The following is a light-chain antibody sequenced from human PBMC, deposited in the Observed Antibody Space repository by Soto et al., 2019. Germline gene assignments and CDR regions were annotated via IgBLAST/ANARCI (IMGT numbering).Light chain of an antibody. J-gene: IGLJ2*01. CDR3: CSYAGSYTFV. V-gene: IGLV2-11*01. CDR2: DVN. Sequence: QSALTQPRSVSGSPGQSVTISCTGTSSDVGGYNHVSWYQHHPGKAPKLMIYDVNKRPSGVHDRFSGSKSGNTASLTTSGLQAEDEADYYCCSYAGSYTFVFGGGTKLTVL. CDR1: SSDVGGYNH.